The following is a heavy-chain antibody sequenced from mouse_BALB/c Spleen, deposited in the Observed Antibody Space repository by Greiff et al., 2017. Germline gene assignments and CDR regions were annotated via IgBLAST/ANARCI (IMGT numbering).Heavy chain of an antibody. CDR3: ARNSYYYGSGGAMDY. J-gene: IGHJ4*01. D-gene: IGHD1-1*01. CDR1: GFSLTSYG. CDR2: IWSGGST. V-gene: IGHV2-4-1*01. Sequence: VMLVESGPGLVQPSQSLSITCTVSGFSLTSYGVHWVRQSPGKGLEWLGVIWSGGSTDYNAAFISRLSISKDNSKSQVFFKMNSLQADDTAIYYCARNSYYYGSGGAMDYWGQGTSVTVSS.